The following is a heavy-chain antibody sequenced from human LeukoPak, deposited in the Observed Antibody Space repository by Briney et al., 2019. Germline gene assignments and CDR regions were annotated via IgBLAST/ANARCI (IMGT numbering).Heavy chain of an antibody. D-gene: IGHD6-19*01. CDR1: GYSFTGYW. J-gene: IGHJ4*02. CDR2: IYPDDSDV. Sequence: GESLKISCKASGYSFTGYWIGWVRQMPGKGLEWMGIIYPDDSDVRYSPSFQGQVTISADKSINTAYLQWSSLKASDTAMYYCARHGLYSGWYFGDYWGQGTLVTVSS. CDR3: ARHGLYSGWYFGDY. V-gene: IGHV5-51*01.